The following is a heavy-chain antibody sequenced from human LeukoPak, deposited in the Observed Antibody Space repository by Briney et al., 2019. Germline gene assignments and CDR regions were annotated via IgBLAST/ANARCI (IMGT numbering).Heavy chain of an antibody. Sequence: PGGSLRLSCAASGFTFDDFGMSWVRQAPGKGLEWVSGINWNGGSTGYADSVKGRFTISRDNAKNSLYLQMNSLRAEDTALYYCARVRNGYSYDAFDIWGQGTVVTVSS. CDR1: GFTFDDFG. V-gene: IGHV3-20*04. D-gene: IGHD5-24*01. J-gene: IGHJ3*02. CDR3: ARVRNGYSYDAFDI. CDR2: INWNGGST.